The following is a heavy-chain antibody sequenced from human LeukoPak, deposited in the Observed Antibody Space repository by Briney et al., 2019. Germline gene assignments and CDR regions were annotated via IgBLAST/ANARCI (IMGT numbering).Heavy chain of an antibody. CDR1: DGSFSGYY. D-gene: IGHD6-19*01. Sequence: SETLSLTCAVYDGSFSGYYWSWIRQPPGKGLEWIGEINHSGSTNYNPSLKSRVTISLDTSKNQFSLKLSSVTAADTAVYYCARHVRKRGIAVAGTPGWFDPWGQGTLVTVSS. V-gene: IGHV4-34*01. CDR3: ARHVRKRGIAVAGTPGWFDP. J-gene: IGHJ5*02. CDR2: INHSGST.